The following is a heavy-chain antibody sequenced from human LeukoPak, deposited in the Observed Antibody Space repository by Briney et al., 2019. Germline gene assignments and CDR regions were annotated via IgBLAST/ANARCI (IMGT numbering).Heavy chain of an antibody. V-gene: IGHV3-7*03. D-gene: IGHD3-10*01. CDR3: ARGSLGELLEFDY. CDR1: GFTFSSYW. J-gene: IGHJ4*02. CDR2: IKQDGSEE. Sequence: GGSLRLSCAASGFTFSSYWMSWVRQAPGKGQEWVANIKQDGSEEYYVDSVKGRFTTSRDNAKNSLYLQMNSLRAEDTAVYYCARGSLGELLEFDYWGQGTLVTVSS.